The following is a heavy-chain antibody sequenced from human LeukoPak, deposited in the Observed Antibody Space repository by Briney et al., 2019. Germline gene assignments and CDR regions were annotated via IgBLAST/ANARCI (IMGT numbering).Heavy chain of an antibody. Sequence: SEALSLTCTVSGGSISSYYWSWIRQPPGKGLEWIGYIYYSGSTNYNPSLKSRVAISVDTSKNQFSLKLSSVTAADTAVYYCARVSPYSSSWYYFDYWGQGTLVTVSS. CDR2: IYYSGST. V-gene: IGHV4-59*01. CDR1: GGSISSYY. CDR3: ARVSPYSSSWYYFDY. J-gene: IGHJ4*02. D-gene: IGHD6-13*01.